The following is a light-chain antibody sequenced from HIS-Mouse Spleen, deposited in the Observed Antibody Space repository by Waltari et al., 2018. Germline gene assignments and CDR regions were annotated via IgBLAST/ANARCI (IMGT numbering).Light chain of an antibody. CDR3: CSYAGSSTWV. Sequence: QSALTQPASVSGSPGQSIPIPCTGTRSDVGSYSLAPWYQQHPGKAPKLLIYEGSKRPSGVSNRFSGSKSGNTASLTISGLQAEDEADYYCCSYAGSSTWVFGGGTKLTVL. CDR1: RSDVGSYSL. V-gene: IGLV2-23*01. J-gene: IGLJ3*02. CDR2: EGS.